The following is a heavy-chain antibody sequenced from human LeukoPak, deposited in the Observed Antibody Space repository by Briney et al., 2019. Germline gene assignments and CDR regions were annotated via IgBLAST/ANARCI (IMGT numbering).Heavy chain of an antibody. CDR2: IWYDGSNK. J-gene: IGHJ4*02. V-gene: IGHV3-33*01. D-gene: IGHD1-26*01. CDR1: GFTFSSYG. Sequence: GGSLRLSCAASGFTFSSYGMHWVRQAPGKGLEWVAVIWYDGSNKYYADSVKGRFTISRDNSKNTLYLQMNSLRAEDTAVYYCARHGSDVDGFDYWGQGTLVTVSS. CDR3: ARHGSDVDGFDY.